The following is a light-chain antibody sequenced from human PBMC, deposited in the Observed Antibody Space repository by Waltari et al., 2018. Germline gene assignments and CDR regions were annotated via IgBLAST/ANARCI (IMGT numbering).Light chain of an antibody. CDR2: EVS. V-gene: IGLV2-11*01. CDR1: SSDIGVYNR. Sequence: QAALTQPPSMSASPGQSVTISCTGTSSDIGVYNRVSWYQQHPGKAPKLLIYEVSHRPSGVSDRFSGSKSENTASLTISGLQAEDESDYYCSSFADTNTWVFGGGTRLTVL. J-gene: IGLJ3*02. CDR3: SSFADTNTWV.